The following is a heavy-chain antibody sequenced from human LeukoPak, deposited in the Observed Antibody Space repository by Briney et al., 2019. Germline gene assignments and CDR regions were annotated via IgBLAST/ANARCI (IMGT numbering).Heavy chain of an antibody. D-gene: IGHD3-22*01. CDR3: AKDPSITMIVVP. CDR2: ISGRGVST. V-gene: IGHV3-23*01. CDR1: GFIFSNYI. Sequence: GGSLGLSCAGSGFIFSNYIMNWVRQAPGKGLEWVSSISGRGVSTNYADFVKGRFTISRDNSKSTLYLQMNSLRAEDTAVYYCAKDPSITMIVVPWGQGTLVTVSS. J-gene: IGHJ5*02.